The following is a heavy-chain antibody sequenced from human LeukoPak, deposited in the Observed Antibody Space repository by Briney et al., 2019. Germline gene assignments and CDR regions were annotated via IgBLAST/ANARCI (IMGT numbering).Heavy chain of an antibody. CDR1: GFTFSSYG. Sequence: GRSLRLSCAASGFTFSSYGMHWVRQAPGKGLEWVAVISYDGSNKYYADSVKGRFTISSDNSKNTLYLQMNSLRAEDTAVYYCAKGLYSSSWYGIDYWGQGTLVTVSS. V-gene: IGHV3-30*18. CDR2: ISYDGSNK. CDR3: AKGLYSSSWYGIDY. D-gene: IGHD6-13*01. J-gene: IGHJ4*02.